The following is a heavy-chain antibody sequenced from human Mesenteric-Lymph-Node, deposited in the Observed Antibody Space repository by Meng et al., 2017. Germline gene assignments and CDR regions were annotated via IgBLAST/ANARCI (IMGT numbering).Heavy chain of an antibody. Sequence: QVHLQAAGHGLVKPSGTLSLTCNVSGGSVSSASYSWSWIRQPPGKGLEWIGLIHYSGSRNYNPSLKSRVTMSVDTSKNQVSLRLTSVTAADTAVYYCARFYGSGTFEVHDYWGQGTLVTVSS. CDR1: GGSVSSASYS. CDR2: IHYSGSR. D-gene: IGHD3-10*01. CDR3: ARFYGSGTFEVHDY. V-gene: IGHV4-61*01. J-gene: IGHJ4*02.